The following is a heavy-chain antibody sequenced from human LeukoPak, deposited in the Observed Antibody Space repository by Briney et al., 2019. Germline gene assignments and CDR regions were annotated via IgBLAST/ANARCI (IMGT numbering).Heavy chain of an antibody. V-gene: IGHV3-30*04. CDR1: GFTFSSFA. CDR3: ARDQSSGGRWLDY. J-gene: IGHJ4*02. D-gene: IGHD2-15*01. CDR2: ISYDRSKA. Sequence: GRSLRLSCAVSGFTFSSFAVHWVRQAPGKGLEWVAVISYDRSKAYYADSVKGRFTISRDNSKNTVYLQMNSLITEDTAMYYCARDQSSGGRWLDYWGRGTLVTVSS.